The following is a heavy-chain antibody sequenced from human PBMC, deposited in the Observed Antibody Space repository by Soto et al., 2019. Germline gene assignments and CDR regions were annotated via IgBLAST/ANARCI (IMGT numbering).Heavy chain of an antibody. D-gene: IGHD4-17*01. J-gene: IGHJ4*02. Sequence: GGSLRLSCAASGFTFSSYAMHWVRQAPGKGLEWVAVISYDGSNKYYADSVKGRFTISRDNSKNTLYLQMNSLRAEDTAVYYCARETVTTLGGIDYWGQGTLVTVSS. CDR1: GFTFSSYA. V-gene: IGHV3-30-3*01. CDR3: ARETVTTLGGIDY. CDR2: ISYDGSNK.